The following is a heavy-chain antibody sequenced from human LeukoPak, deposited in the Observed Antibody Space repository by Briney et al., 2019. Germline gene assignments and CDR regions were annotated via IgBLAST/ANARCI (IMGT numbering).Heavy chain of an antibody. CDR2: IIPIFGTA. Sequence: ASVKVSCKASGGTFSSYAISWVRQAPGQGLEWMGGIIPIFGTANYAQKFQGRVTMTTDTSTSTAYMELRSLRSDDTAVYYCARDYRYSPHAFDIWGQGTMVTVSS. CDR1: GGTFSSYA. CDR3: ARDYRYSPHAFDI. D-gene: IGHD5-18*01. V-gene: IGHV1-69*05. J-gene: IGHJ3*02.